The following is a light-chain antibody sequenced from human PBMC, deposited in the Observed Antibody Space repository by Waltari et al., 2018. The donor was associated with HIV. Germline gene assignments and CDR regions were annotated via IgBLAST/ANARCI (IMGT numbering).Light chain of an antibody. V-gene: IGLV1-44*01. Sequence: QSVLTQPPPASGTPGQRVTMSCSGSSSNIGSNTVNWYQQLPGTAPKLLMYSNNRRPSGVPDRFSGSKSGTSASLAISGLQSEDEADYYCAAWDDSLNGVIFGGGTKLTVL. J-gene: IGLJ2*01. CDR1: SSNIGSNT. CDR3: AAWDDSLNGVI. CDR2: SNN.